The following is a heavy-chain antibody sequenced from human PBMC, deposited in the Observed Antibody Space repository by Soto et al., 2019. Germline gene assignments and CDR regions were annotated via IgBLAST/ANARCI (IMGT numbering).Heavy chain of an antibody. CDR3: ARDSAIAARAFDI. V-gene: IGHV4-31*03. CDR2: IHYTGST. J-gene: IGHJ3*02. D-gene: IGHD6-6*01. CDR1: SGFISSAGYH. Sequence: LSLTCTVSSGFISSAGYHWIWILQHPGKGLELIGYIHYTGSTYYNPSLKSRLTISVDTSKNQFSLRLSSVTAADTAVYYCARDSAIAARAFDIWGRGKMVTGSS.